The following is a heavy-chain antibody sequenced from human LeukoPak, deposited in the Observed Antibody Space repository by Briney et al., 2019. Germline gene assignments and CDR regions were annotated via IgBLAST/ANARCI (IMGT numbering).Heavy chain of an antibody. D-gene: IGHD6-13*01. CDR2: INHSGST. CDR1: GGSFSGYY. CDR3: ARGMQQLVSYYFDY. J-gene: IGHJ4*02. Sequence: SETLSLTCAVYGGSFSGYYWSWIRQPPGKGLGWIGEINHSGSTNYNPSLKSRVTISVDTSKNQFSLKLSSVTAADTAVYYCARGMQQLVSYYFDYWGQGTLVTVSS. V-gene: IGHV4-34*01.